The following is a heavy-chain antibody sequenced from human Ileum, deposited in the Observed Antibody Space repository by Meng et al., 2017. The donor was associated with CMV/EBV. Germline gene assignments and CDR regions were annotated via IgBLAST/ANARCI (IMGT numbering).Heavy chain of an antibody. CDR1: GGSFSGYY. V-gene: IGHV4-34*01. J-gene: IGHJ4*02. Sequence: SETLSLTCAVSGGSFSGYYWSWIRQPPGKGLEWIGEINHSGSTNYNPSLKSRVTISVDTSKNQFSLKLSSVTAADTAVYYCASRTLAAARLFDYWGQGTLVTVSS. D-gene: IGHD6-13*01. CDR3: ASRTLAAARLFDY. CDR2: INHSGST.